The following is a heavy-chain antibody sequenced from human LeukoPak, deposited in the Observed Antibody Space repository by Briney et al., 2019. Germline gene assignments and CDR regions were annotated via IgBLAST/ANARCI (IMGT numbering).Heavy chain of an antibody. V-gene: IGHV1-2*02. J-gene: IGHJ6*03. CDR2: INPNSGGT. CDR1: GYTFTGYY. D-gene: IGHD4-17*01. CDR3: ARNYGDYPRGYYYYMDV. Sequence: ASVKVSCKASGYTFTGYYMHWVRQAPGQGLEWMGWINPNSGGTNYAQKFQGRGTMTRDTSISTAYMELSRLRSDDTAVYYCARNYGDYPRGYYYYMDVWGKGTTVTVSS.